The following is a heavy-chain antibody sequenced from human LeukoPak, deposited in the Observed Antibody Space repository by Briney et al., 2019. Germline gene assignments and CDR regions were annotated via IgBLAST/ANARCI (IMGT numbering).Heavy chain of an antibody. CDR1: GYTFTSYG. CDR2: ISAYNGNT. Sequence: ASVKVSCKASGYTFTSYGISWVRQAPRQGLEWMGWISAYNGNTNYAQKLQGRVTMTTDTSTSTAYMELRSLRSDDTAVYYCARGSNYYGSGTLYYFDYWGQGTLVTVSS. J-gene: IGHJ4*02. V-gene: IGHV1-18*01. CDR3: ARGSNYYGSGTLYYFDY. D-gene: IGHD3-10*01.